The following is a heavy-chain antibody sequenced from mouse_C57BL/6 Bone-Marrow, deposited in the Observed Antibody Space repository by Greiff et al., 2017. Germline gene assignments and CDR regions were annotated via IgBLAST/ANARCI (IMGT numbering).Heavy chain of an antibody. V-gene: IGHV1-69*01. Sequence: QVQLKQPGAELVMPGASVKLSCKASGYTFTSYWMHWVKQRPGQGLEWIGEIDPSDSYTNYNQKFKGKSTLTVDKSSSTAYMQLSSLTSEDSAVYYCAIAMDYWGQGTSVTVSS. CDR3: AIAMDY. CDR2: IDPSDSYT. CDR1: GYTFTSYW. J-gene: IGHJ4*01.